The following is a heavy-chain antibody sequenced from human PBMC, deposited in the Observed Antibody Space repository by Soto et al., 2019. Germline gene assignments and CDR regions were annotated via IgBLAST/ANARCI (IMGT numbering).Heavy chain of an antibody. D-gene: IGHD1-26*01. CDR1: GGSISSSNW. Sequence: QVQLQEAGPGLVKPSGTLSLTCAVSGGSISSSNWWSWVRQPPGKGLEWIGEVYHSGSTNYNPSLKSRVTISVDKSKNQFSLKLSSVTAADTAVYYCARDPRVIVGATPFDYWGQGTLVTVSS. CDR3: ARDPRVIVGATPFDY. J-gene: IGHJ4*02. CDR2: VYHSGST. V-gene: IGHV4-4*02.